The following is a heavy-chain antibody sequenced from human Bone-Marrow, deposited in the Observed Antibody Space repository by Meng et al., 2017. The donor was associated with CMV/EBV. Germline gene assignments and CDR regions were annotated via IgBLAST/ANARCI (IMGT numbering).Heavy chain of an antibody. V-gene: IGHV3-15*01. J-gene: IGHJ4*02. D-gene: IGHD1-1*01. Sequence: ASVFTFTHALMTWVRQAPGKGLEWVGRIKSKTDGETPDYAAPVTGRFTISRDDSKNTVYLQMNSLKTEDTAVYYCTKGAPSGTFFDYWGQGTLVTVSS. CDR2: IKSKTDGETP. CDR3: TKGAPSGTFFDY. CDR1: VFTFTHAL.